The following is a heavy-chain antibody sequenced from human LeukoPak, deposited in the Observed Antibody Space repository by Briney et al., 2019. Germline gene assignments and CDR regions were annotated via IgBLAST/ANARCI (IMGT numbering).Heavy chain of an antibody. D-gene: IGHD3-10*01. CDR3: ARDEVGGSGKNFDY. Sequence: GASVKVSCKASGYTFTGYYMYWVRQAPGQGLEWMGWINPNSGDTNYAQRFQGRVTVTRDTSISTAYMELSRLRSDDTAVYYCARDEVGGSGKNFDYWGQGTLVTVSS. V-gene: IGHV1-2*02. CDR2: INPNSGDT. J-gene: IGHJ4*02. CDR1: GYTFTGYY.